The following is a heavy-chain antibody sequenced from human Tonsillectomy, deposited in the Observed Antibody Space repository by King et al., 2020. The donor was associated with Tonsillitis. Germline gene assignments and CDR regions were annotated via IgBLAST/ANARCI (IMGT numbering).Heavy chain of an antibody. V-gene: IGHV4-59*11. J-gene: IGHJ5*02. D-gene: IGHD6-13*01. CDR2: VTYSGST. CDR3: ARARSSSPNWFDT. Sequence: VQLQESGPGLVKPSETLSLSCTISGGSISSHFWNWIRQSPGKGLEWIGYVTYSGSTKYNPSLKSRVTISVDTSNNQFSLNLNSVTAAETAVYYCARARSSSPNWFDTWGQGTLVTVSS. CDR1: GGSISSHF.